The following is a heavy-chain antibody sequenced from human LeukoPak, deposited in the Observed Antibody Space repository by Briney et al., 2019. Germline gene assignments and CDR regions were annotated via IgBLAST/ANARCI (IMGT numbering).Heavy chain of an antibody. Sequence: GGSLRLSCAASGFTVSSNYMSWVRQAPGKGLEWVSVIYSCGSTYYADSVKGRFTISRDNSKNTLYLQMNSLRAEDTAVYYCAKDIRRGYNYGYDQFAYWGQGTLVTVSS. J-gene: IGHJ4*02. D-gene: IGHD5-18*01. CDR1: GFTVSSNY. V-gene: IGHV3-66*01. CDR2: IYSCGST. CDR3: AKDIRRGYNYGYDQFAY.